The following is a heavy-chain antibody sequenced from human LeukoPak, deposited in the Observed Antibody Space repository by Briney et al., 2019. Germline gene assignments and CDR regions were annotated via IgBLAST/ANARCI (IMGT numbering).Heavy chain of an antibody. CDR2: IYYSGST. CDR1: GGSISSHY. J-gene: IGHJ4*02. V-gene: IGHV4-59*11. Sequence: SETLSLTCTVSGGSISSHYWSWIRQPPGKGLEWIGYIYYSGSTNYNPSLKSRVTISVDTSKNQFSLKLSSVTAADTAVYYCARVGGYVDYWGQGTLVTVSS. CDR3: ARVGGYVDY. D-gene: IGHD4-23*01.